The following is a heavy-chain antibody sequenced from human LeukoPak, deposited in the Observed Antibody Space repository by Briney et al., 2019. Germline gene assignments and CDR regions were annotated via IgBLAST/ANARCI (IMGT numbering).Heavy chain of an antibody. D-gene: IGHD5-12*01. CDR1: GYTFADYY. CDR3: ARAWYSGYDSFDY. V-gene: IGHV1-2*02. J-gene: IGHJ4*02. CDR2: INPNSGAT. Sequence: ASVKVSCKAYGYTFADYYMHWVRQAPGQGLEWMGWINPNSGATNYAQKFQGRVTMTRDTSISISYMEVSRLRSDDTAVYYCARAWYSGYDSFDYWGQGTLVTVSS.